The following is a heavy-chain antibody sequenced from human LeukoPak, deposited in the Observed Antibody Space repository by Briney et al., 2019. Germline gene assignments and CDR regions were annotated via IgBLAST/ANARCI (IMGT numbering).Heavy chain of an antibody. Sequence: PGGSLRLSCAASGFTVSSNYMSWVRQAPGKGLEWVSVIYSGGSTYYADSVKGRFTISRDNSKNTLYLQMNSLRAEDTAVYYCARDAATTPFDYWGQGALVTVSS. CDR3: ARDAATTPFDY. V-gene: IGHV3-53*01. J-gene: IGHJ4*02. CDR1: GFTVSSNY. D-gene: IGHD1-26*01. CDR2: IYSGGST.